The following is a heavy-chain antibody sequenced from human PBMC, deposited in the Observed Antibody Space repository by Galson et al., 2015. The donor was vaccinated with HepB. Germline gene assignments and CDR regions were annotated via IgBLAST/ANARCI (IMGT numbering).Heavy chain of an antibody. CDR3: TTGYSDAWHDHY. V-gene: IGHV3-15*01. CDR2: IKSKRDGGTT. D-gene: IGHD3-16*02. CDR1: GFTFSAAW. J-gene: IGHJ4*02. Sequence: SLRLSCAASGFTFSAAWMNWVRQAPGQGLEWVGRIKSKRDGGTTDYAAPVKGRFTISRDDSRDTLYLQMNSLETEDTALYYCTTGYSDAWHDHYWGQGTLVTVSS.